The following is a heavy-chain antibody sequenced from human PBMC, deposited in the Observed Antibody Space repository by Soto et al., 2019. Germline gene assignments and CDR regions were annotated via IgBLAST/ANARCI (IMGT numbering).Heavy chain of an antibody. J-gene: IGHJ3*02. CDR1: GGTFSSYA. Sequence: ASVKVSCKASGGTFSSYAISWVRQAPGQGLEWMGGIIPIFGTANYAQKFQGRVTITADESTSTAYMELSSLRSEDTAVYYCARAVTGVDAFDIWGQGTMVTVSS. V-gene: IGHV1-69*13. CDR2: IIPIFGTA. CDR3: ARAVTGVDAFDI. D-gene: IGHD7-27*01.